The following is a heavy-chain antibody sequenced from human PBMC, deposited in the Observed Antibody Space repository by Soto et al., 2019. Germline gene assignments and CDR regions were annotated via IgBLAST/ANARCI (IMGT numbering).Heavy chain of an antibody. CDR2: IYYSGST. CDR1: GGSITNYY. J-gene: IGHJ6*02. V-gene: IGHV4-59*01. D-gene: IGHD5-18*01. Sequence: SETLSLTCTVSGGSITNYYWSWIRQPPGKGLEWIGFIYYSGSTNYNPPLKSRVTISVATSKNQVSLKLSSVTAADTAVYYCARDGTAVAAGYYGMDVWGQGTTVTVSS. CDR3: ARDGTAVAAGYYGMDV.